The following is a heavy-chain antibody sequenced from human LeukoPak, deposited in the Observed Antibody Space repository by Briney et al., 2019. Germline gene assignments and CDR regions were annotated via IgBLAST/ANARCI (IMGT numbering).Heavy chain of an antibody. Sequence: SQTLSLTCTVSGGSISSGSYYWSWIRQPAGKGLEWIGRIYTSGSTNYNPSLKSRVTISVDTSKNQFPLKLSSVTAADTAVYYCARDSGQSSGWYVHYFDYWGQGTLVTVSS. D-gene: IGHD6-19*01. V-gene: IGHV4-61*02. CDR1: GGSISSGSYY. J-gene: IGHJ4*02. CDR2: IYTSGST. CDR3: ARDSGQSSGWYVHYFDY.